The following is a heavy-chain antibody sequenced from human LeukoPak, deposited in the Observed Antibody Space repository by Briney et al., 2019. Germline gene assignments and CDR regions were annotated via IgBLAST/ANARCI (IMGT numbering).Heavy chain of an antibody. CDR3: ATDGRGGFWSGYPQNRYYYMDV. V-gene: IGHV3-73*01. Sequence: GGSLRLSCAASGFSFSGSAIHWVRQASGKGLEWVGHIRRKGNDYATAYTASVKGRFTISRDDSKNTAFLQMDSLKTEDTAVYYCATDGRGGFWSGYPQNRYYYMDVWGKGTTVTVSS. CDR1: GFSFSGSA. J-gene: IGHJ6*03. CDR2: IRRKGNDYAT. D-gene: IGHD3-3*01.